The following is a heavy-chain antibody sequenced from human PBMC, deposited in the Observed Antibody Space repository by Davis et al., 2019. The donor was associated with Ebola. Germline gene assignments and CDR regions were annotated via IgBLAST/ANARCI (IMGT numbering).Heavy chain of an antibody. Sequence: SETLSLTCTVSGGSISSYYWSWIRQPPGKGLGWIGYIYYSGSTNYNPSLKSRVTISVDTSKNQFSLKLSSVTAADTAVYYCARVGNPYYYYGMDVWGQGTTVTVSS. V-gene: IGHV4-59*01. CDR1: GGSISSYY. D-gene: IGHD7-27*01. CDR2: IYYSGST. CDR3: ARVGNPYYYYGMDV. J-gene: IGHJ6*02.